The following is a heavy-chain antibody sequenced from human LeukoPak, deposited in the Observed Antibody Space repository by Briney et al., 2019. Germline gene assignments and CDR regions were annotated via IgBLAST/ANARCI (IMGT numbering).Heavy chain of an antibody. CDR2: IYYSGST. J-gene: IGHJ3*02. Sequence: SETLSFTCTVSGGSISSYYWSWIRQPPGKGLEWIGYIYYSGSTNYNPSLKSRVTISVDTSKNQFSLKLSSVTAADTAVYYCARDGHAFDIWGQGTMVTVSS. CDR3: ARDGHAFDI. V-gene: IGHV4-59*01. CDR1: GGSISSYY.